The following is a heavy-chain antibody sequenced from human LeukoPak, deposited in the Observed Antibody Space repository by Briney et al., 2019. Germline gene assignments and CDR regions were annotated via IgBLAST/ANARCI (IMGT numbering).Heavy chain of an antibody. J-gene: IGHJ5*02. CDR3: ARGITGVHITIFGVVIESWFDP. CDR2: INHSGST. CDR1: GGSFSGYY. V-gene: IGHV4-34*01. Sequence: SETLSLTCAVYGGSFSGYYWSWIRQPPGKGLEWIGEINHSGSTNHNPSLKSRVTISVDTPKNQFSLKLSSVTAADTAVYYCARGITGVHITIFGVVIESWFDPWGQGTLVTVSS. D-gene: IGHD3-3*01.